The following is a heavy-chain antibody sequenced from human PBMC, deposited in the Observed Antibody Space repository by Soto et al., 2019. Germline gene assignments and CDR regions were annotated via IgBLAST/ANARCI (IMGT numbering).Heavy chain of an antibody. CDR2: IYTSGST. V-gene: IGHV4-4*07. D-gene: IGHD6-13*01. Sequence: QVQLQESGPGLVKPSETLSLTCTVSGGSISSYYWSWIRQPAGKGLEWIGRIYTSGSTNYNHSLKSRVTMSVDTSKNQFSLKLSSVTAADTAVYYCARLLPIAAAEGWFDPWGQGTLVTVSS. J-gene: IGHJ5*02. CDR3: ARLLPIAAAEGWFDP. CDR1: GGSISSYY.